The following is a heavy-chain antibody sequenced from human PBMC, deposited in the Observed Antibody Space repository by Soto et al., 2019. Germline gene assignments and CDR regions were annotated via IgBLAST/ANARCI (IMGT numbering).Heavy chain of an antibody. Sequence: QVQLVQSGAEVKKPGSSVKVSCKASGGTFSSYAISWVRQAPGQGLEWMGGIIPIFGTANYAQKFQGRVTITADESTSTAYMELSSLRSEDTAVYYCARDEDIVLVPAAMGYYYYGMDVWGQGTTVTVSS. CDR2: IIPIFGTA. CDR1: GGTFSSYA. J-gene: IGHJ6*02. V-gene: IGHV1-69*12. CDR3: ARDEDIVLVPAAMGYYYYGMDV. D-gene: IGHD2-2*01.